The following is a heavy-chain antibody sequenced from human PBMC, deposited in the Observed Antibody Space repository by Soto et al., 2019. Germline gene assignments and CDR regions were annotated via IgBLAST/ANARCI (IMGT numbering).Heavy chain of an antibody. CDR3: ARGHYDSSGYYFDY. CDR1: GYTFTRFG. V-gene: IGHV1-18*01. J-gene: IGHJ4*02. Sequence: GASVKVSCKASGYTFTRFGISWVRQAPGQGLEWMGWINPNSGDANYAQKLQGRVTMTTDTSTSTAYMELRSLRSDDTAVYYCARGHYDSSGYYFDYWGQGTLVTVS. CDR2: INPNSGDA. D-gene: IGHD3-22*01.